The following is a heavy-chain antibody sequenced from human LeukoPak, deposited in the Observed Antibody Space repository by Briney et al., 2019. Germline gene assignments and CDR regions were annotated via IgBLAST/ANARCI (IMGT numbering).Heavy chain of an antibody. Sequence: SETLSLTCTVSNGSISIGGYYWSWIQQPPEKGLEWIGFIYHSGSTYYNLSLKSRVTISVDTSKNQFSLRLSSVTAADTAVYYCAGLWLPHWFDPWGQGTLVTVSS. D-gene: IGHD5-12*01. CDR2: IYHSGST. CDR1: NGSISIGGYY. CDR3: AGLWLPHWFDP. V-gene: IGHV4-30-2*03. J-gene: IGHJ5*02.